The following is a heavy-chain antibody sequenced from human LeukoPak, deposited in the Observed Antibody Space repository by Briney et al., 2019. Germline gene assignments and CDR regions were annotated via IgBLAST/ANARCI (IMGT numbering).Heavy chain of an antibody. CDR2: IYYSGST. J-gene: IGHJ5*02. CDR1: GCSLSSVGYY. CDR3: ARGAYYYGSGSYYP. Sequence: PSRTLYFTCPVPGCSLSSVGYYWCWIRQHTGKGLEWIGYIYYSGSTYYNPSLKSRVTISVDTSKNQFSLKLSSVTAADTAVYYCARGAYYYGSGSYYPWGQGTLVTVSS. V-gene: IGHV4-31*03. D-gene: IGHD3-10*01.